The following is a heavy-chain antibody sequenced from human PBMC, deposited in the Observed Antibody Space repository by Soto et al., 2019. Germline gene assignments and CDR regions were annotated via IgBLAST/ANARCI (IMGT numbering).Heavy chain of an antibody. CDR2: ISSSSSYI. CDR3: ASLSEDSSGYTSFDY. D-gene: IGHD3-22*01. V-gene: IGHV3-21*01. CDR1: GFNFISYS. Sequence: PWGSLTLSSAAYGFNFISYSMNWVRQAPGKGLEWVSSISSSSSYIYYADSVKGRFTISRDNAKNSLYLQMNSLRAEDTAVYYCASLSEDSSGYTSFDYWGQGTLVTVSS. J-gene: IGHJ4*02.